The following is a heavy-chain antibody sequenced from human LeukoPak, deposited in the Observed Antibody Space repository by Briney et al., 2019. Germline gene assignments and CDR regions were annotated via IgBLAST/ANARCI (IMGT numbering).Heavy chain of an antibody. J-gene: IGHJ4*02. CDR3: ARHFDHPTAYFDS. CDR2: IYSGGMT. CDR1: GGSLSRGDYY. V-gene: IGHV4-39*01. D-gene: IGHD1-14*01. Sequence: PETLSLTRTVTGGSLSRGDYYWGCLRHPPGKGLECIVSIYSGGMTFYSTSRKSRLTLSADTSRNNFSLRLSSVTAADTALYFCARHFDHPTAYFDSWGQGSLVTVSS.